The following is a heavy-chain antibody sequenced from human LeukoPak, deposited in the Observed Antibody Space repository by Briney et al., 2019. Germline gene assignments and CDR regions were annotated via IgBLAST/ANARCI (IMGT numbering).Heavy chain of an antibody. V-gene: IGHV4-34*01. Sequence: SSETLSLTCAVYGGSFSGYYWSWIRQPPGKGLEWIGEINHSGSTNYNPSLKSRVTISVDTSKNQFSLKLSSVTAADTAVYYCARRAKLGSYCYYYYMDVWGKGTTVTISS. D-gene: IGHD1-26*01. CDR3: ARRAKLGSYCYYYYMDV. J-gene: IGHJ6*03. CDR1: GGSFSGYY. CDR2: INHSGST.